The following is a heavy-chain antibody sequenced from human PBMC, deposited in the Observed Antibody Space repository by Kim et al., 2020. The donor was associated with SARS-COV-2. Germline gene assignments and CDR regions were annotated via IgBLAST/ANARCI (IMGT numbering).Heavy chain of an antibody. J-gene: IGHJ6*04. CDR3: ARGVDV. CDR2: YYSVST. V-gene: IGHV4-59*09. Sequence: YYSVSTNYNPSLKSRVTISVDTSKNQFSLKLSSVTAADTAVYYCARGVDVWGKGTTVTVSS.